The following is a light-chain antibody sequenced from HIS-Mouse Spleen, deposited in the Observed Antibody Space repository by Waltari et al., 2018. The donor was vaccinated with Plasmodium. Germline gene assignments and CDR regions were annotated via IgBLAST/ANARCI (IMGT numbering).Light chain of an antibody. V-gene: IGLV2-8*01. J-gene: IGLJ2*01. CDR3: SSYAGSNNLV. CDR2: EVS. Sequence: QSALTQPPSASGSPGQSVTISCPGPSSDFVGYNSVSWYQQHPGKAPKRMIYEVSKRPSGVPDRFSGSKSGNTASLTVSGLQAEDEADYYCSSYAGSNNLVFGGGTKLTVL. CDR1: SSDFVGYNS.